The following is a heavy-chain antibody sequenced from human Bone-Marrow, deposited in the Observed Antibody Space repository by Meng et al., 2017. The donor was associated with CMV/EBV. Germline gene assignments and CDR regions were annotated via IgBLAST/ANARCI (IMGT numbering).Heavy chain of an antibody. CDR2: ISGSGGTT. CDR1: GFTFSSYA. V-gene: IGHV3-23*01. Sequence: SCAASGFTFSSYAMSWVRQAPGKGLEWVSAISGSGGTTYYADPLKGRFSISRDNYKNKLYMEMNSMRAEDTAVYYCAKKAVVPDAIWGQRTLVTVSS. J-gene: IGHJ4*02. D-gene: IGHD2-2*02. CDR3: AKKAVVPDAI.